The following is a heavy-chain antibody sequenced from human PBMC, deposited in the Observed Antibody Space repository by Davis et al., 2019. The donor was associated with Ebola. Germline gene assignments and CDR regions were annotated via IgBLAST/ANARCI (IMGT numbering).Heavy chain of an antibody. D-gene: IGHD6-13*01. CDR3: ATPSSSNRGY. V-gene: IGHV3-7*01. CDR1: GFTFSSYW. Sequence: GESLKISCATSGFTFSSYWMTWVRQAPGRGLEWVANIKQDGSETYYGDSVKGRFTISRDNAKNSLYLQMNSLRAEDTAVYYCATPSSSNRGYWGQGTLVTVSS. CDR2: IKQDGSET. J-gene: IGHJ4*02.